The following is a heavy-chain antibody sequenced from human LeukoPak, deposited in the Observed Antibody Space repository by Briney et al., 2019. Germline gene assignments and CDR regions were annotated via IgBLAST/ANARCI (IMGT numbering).Heavy chain of an antibody. D-gene: IGHD3-10*01. Sequence: SETLSLTCTVSGGSISSSSYYWGWIRQPPGKGLEWIGSIYYSGSTYYNPSPKSRVTISVDTSKNQFSLKLSSVTAADTALYYCATITMVRGVMVYFDYWGQGTLVTVSS. CDR2: IYYSGST. J-gene: IGHJ4*02. CDR1: GGSISSSSYY. V-gene: IGHV4-39*01. CDR3: ATITMVRGVMVYFDY.